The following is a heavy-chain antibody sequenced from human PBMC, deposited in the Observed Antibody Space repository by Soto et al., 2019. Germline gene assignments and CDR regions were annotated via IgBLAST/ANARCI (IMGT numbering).Heavy chain of an antibody. J-gene: IGHJ6*02. CDR2: IYPGDSDT. D-gene: IGHD2-2*01. Sequence: VVPMKISCRGSGYSFTSYWIGWLRQMPGKGLEWMGIIYPGDSDTRYSPSFQGQVTISADKSISTAYLQWSSLKASDTAMYYCARADIVVVPAASYYGMDVWGQGTTVTASS. CDR3: ARADIVVVPAASYYGMDV. V-gene: IGHV5-51*01. CDR1: GYSFTSYW.